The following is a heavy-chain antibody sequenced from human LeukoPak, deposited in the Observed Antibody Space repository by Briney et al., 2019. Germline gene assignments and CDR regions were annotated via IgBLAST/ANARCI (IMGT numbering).Heavy chain of an antibody. CDR3: ARGYGDFRVEGRYFHS. J-gene: IGHJ4*02. CDR1: DGSITNYD. D-gene: IGHD4-17*01. CDR2: VHYSGTT. V-gene: IGHV4-59*01. Sequence: SETLSLTCTVSDGSITNYDWSWVRQPPGKGLEFIGHVHYSGTTNYNPSLRSRVTISIDTSKQHFFLKLKSVTAADTAVYYCARGYGDFRVEGRYFHSWGQGTLATVSS.